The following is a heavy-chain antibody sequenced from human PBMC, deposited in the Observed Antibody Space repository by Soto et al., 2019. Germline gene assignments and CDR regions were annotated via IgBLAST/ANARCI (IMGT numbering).Heavy chain of an antibody. J-gene: IGHJ4*02. Sequence: KPSETLSLTCTISGGSISTSGYYWGWIRQPPGRGLEWIGSVYSSGATYYNSSLKSRVTISIDTSRNEFSLKLSSVTAADTAVYYCASPYSRASKGDYWGQGTLVTVSS. CDR1: GGSISTSGYY. D-gene: IGHD6-13*01. V-gene: IGHV4-39*01. CDR2: VYSSGAT. CDR3: ASPYSRASKGDY.